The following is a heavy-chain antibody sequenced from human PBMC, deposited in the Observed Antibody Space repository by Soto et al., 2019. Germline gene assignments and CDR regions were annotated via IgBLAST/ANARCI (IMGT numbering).Heavy chain of an antibody. CDR2: IRSKAYGGTT. D-gene: IGHD6-19*01. J-gene: IGHJ5*02. CDR1: GFTFGDYA. CDR3: TKLVVAGNVDSNWFDP. V-gene: IGHV3-49*03. Sequence: GGSLRLSCTASGFTFGDYAMSWFRQAPGKGLEWVGFIRSKAYGGTTEYAASVKGRFTISRDDSKSIAYLQMNSLKTEDTAVYYCTKLVVAGNVDSNWFDPWGQGTLVTVSS.